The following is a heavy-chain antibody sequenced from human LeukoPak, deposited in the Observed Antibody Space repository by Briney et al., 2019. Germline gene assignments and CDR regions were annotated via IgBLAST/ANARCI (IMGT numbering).Heavy chain of an antibody. Sequence: GGSLRLSCAASGFTFDHYAMSWVRQAPGKGLEWVANIKQDGSEKYYVDSVKGRFTISRDNAKNSLYLQMNSLRAEDTAVYYCARDSVQLNFDYWGQGTLVTVSS. V-gene: IGHV3-7*01. D-gene: IGHD5/OR15-5a*01. CDR2: IKQDGSEK. J-gene: IGHJ4*02. CDR3: ARDSVQLNFDY. CDR1: GFTFDHYA.